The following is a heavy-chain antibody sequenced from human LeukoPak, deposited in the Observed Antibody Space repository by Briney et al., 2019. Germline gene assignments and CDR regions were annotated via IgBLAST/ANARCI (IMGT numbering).Heavy chain of an antibody. V-gene: IGHV4-4*07. Sequence: SETLSLTCTVSGGSIRSYYWSWIRQPAGKGLEWIGRIYTSGSTNYNPSLKSRVTMSVDTSKNQFSLKLSSVTAEDTAVYYCARSSLQGGVTTIGFDYWGQGTLVTVSS. D-gene: IGHD3-16*01. CDR3: ARSSLQGGVTTIGFDY. CDR1: GGSIRSYY. CDR2: IYTSGST. J-gene: IGHJ4*02.